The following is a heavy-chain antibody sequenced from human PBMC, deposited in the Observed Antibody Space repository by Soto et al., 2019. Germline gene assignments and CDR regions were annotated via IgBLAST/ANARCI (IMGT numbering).Heavy chain of an antibody. Sequence: EVQLLESGGGLVQPGGSLRLSCAASGFTFSSCAMSWVRQAPGQGLEWVSTVSGSGGSTYYADSVVGRFNISRDNSMDTLYLQMNSMRAEDTAVYYCAKDAQQLVSNFNYWGQGTLVNVSS. CDR3: AKDAQQLVSNFNY. J-gene: IGHJ4*02. V-gene: IGHV3-23*01. CDR2: VSGSGGST. CDR1: GFTFSSCA. D-gene: IGHD6-13*01.